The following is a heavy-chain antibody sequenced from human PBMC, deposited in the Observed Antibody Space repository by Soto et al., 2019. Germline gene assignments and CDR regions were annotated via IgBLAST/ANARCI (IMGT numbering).Heavy chain of an antibody. V-gene: IGHV3-23*01. D-gene: IGHD3-9*01. Sequence: GGSLRLSCAASGFTFSSYAMSWVRQAPGKGLEWVSAISGSGGSTYYADSVKGRFTISRDNSKNTLYLQMNSLRAEDTAVYYCAKSQRYFDWSDQLYPGFDYWGQGTLVTVSS. CDR1: GFTFSSYA. CDR2: ISGSGGST. CDR3: AKSQRYFDWSDQLYPGFDY. J-gene: IGHJ4*02.